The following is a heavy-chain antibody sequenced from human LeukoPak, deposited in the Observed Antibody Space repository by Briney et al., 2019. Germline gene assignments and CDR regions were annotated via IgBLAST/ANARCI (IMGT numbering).Heavy chain of an antibody. Sequence: SETLSLTCTVSGGSISSNYYYWGWIRQPPGKGLEWIGSISYSGNTYYNPSLKSRVTISLDTSKNQFFLKLSSVTAADTAVYYCARHRYRYCSGGSCYYDAFDIWGQGTMVTVSS. CDR2: ISYSGNT. D-gene: IGHD2-15*01. CDR1: GGSISSNYYY. V-gene: IGHV4-39*01. J-gene: IGHJ3*02. CDR3: ARHRYRYCSGGSCYYDAFDI.